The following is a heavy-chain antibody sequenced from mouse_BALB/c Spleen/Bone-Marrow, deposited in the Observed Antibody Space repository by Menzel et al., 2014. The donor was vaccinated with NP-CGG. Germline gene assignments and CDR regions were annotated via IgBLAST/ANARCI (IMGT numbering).Heavy chain of an antibody. V-gene: IGHV14-3*02. Sequence: VQLKDSGAELLKPGASVKLSCTASGFNIKDTYMHWVKQRPEQGLEWIGRIDPANGNTKYDPKFQGKATMTADTSSNTAYLQLSSLTSEDTAVYYCATMITDWYFDVWGAGTTVTVSS. J-gene: IGHJ1*01. D-gene: IGHD2-4*01. CDR1: GFNIKDTY. CDR2: IDPANGNT. CDR3: ATMITDWYFDV.